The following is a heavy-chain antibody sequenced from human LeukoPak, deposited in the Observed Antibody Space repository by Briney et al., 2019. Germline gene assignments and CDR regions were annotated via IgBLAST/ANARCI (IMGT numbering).Heavy chain of an antibody. CDR3: ARGMSTMSHFDY. CDR2: ISSNGGST. V-gene: IGHV3-64*01. J-gene: IGHJ4*02. CDR1: GFTFSSYA. Sequence: GGSLRLSCAASGFTFSSYAMHWVRQAPGKGLEYVSAISSNGGSTYYANSVKGRFTISRDNSKNTLYLQMGSLRAEGMAVYYCARGMSTMSHFDYWGQGTLVTVSS.